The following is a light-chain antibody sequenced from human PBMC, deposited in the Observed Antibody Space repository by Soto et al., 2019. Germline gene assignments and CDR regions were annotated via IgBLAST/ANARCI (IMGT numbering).Light chain of an antibody. CDR1: QSISRY. CDR2: GAS. V-gene: IGKV3-20*01. J-gene: IGKJ1*01. CDR3: QQYGSSPRT. Sequence: IVLTPSPGTLSLSPVDRTNLSCRASQSISRYLAWYQQKPGQGPRLLIYGASSRATGTQDRFSGSGSGTDFTLTINRLEPEECAVYDCQQYGSSPRTFGQGTKVDIK.